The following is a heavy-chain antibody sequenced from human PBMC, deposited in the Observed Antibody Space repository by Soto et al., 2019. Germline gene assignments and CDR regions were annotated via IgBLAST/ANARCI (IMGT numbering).Heavy chain of an antibody. D-gene: IGHD5-18*01. V-gene: IGHV3-30*18. CDR2: ISYDGSNK. J-gene: IGHJ6*02. Sequence: PGGSLRLSCAASGFPFSSYGMHWVRQAPGKGLEWVAVISYDGSNKYYADSVKGRFTISRDNSKNTLYLQMNSLRAEDTAVYYCAKDRGYSSVMDVWGQGTTVTVSS. CDR1: GFPFSSYG. CDR3: AKDRGYSSVMDV.